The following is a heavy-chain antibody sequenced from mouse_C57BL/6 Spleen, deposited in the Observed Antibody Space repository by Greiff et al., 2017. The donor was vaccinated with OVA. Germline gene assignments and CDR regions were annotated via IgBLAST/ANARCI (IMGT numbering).Heavy chain of an antibody. CDR3: ARYDYDEGDYFDY. D-gene: IGHD2-4*01. J-gene: IGHJ2*01. Sequence: ESGPGLVKPSQSLSLTCSVTGYSITSGYYWNWIRQFPGNKLEWMGYISYDGSNNYNPSLKNRISITRDTSKNQFFLKLNSVTTEDTATYYCARYDYDEGDYFDYWGQGTTLTVSS. CDR1: GYSITSGYY. CDR2: ISYDGSN. V-gene: IGHV3-6*01.